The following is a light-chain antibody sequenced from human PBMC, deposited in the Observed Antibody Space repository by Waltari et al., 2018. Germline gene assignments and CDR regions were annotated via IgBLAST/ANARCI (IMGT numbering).Light chain of an antibody. CDR1: QSSTTF. J-gene: IGKJ4*01. CDR2: ASS. V-gene: IGKV1-39*01. Sequence: DIQMTQSPSSLSASVGDRVTITCRASQSSTTFLNWYQQRPGKAPKLLIYASSSLQSGVPSRFSGSGSGTDFTLTISSLQPEDFATYYCQQSYSTPSFGGGTKVEI. CDR3: QQSYSTPS.